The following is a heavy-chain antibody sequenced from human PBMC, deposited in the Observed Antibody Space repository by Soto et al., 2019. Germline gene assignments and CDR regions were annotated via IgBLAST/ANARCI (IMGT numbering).Heavy chain of an antibody. CDR1: GFTFRSHI. CDR3: ATWAGGNWLGPFDF. D-gene: IGHD1-1*01. J-gene: IGHJ4*02. Sequence: GGSLRLSCSASGFTFRSHIMHWVRLAPGKGLEWISYIDGSSETVYYADSVKGRFTISRDNARNSLFLQLNRLRAEDTAVYYCATWAGGNWLGPFDFWGLGTLVTVSS. V-gene: IGHV3-48*01. CDR2: IDGSSETV.